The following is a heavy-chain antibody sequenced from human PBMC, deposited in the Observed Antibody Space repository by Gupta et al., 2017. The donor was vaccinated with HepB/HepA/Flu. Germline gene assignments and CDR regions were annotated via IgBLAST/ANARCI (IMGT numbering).Heavy chain of an antibody. J-gene: IGHJ6*03. V-gene: IGHV3-30*03. CDR1: GFTFGSYG. Sequence: QVQLVESGGGVVQPGRSLRLSCAASGFTFGSYGMHWVRQAPGKGLEWVAVISYEGSNKYYADSVKGRFTISRDNSKRTLSLQMNSLRVEDTAVYYCARNFYYIDVWGKGTTVTVSS. CDR3: ARNFYYIDV. CDR2: ISYEGSNK.